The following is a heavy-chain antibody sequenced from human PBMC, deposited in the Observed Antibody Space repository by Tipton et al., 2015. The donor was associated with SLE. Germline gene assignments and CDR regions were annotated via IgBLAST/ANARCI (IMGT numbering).Heavy chain of an antibody. Sequence: GSLRLSCAASGFDVSNNYMSWVRQAPGKGLEWVSVIYSGGSTYYADSVKGRFTVSRDNSKDMLYLQMNSLSADDTAVYYCAKDRVNYYYYYGMDVWGQGTTVTVSS. D-gene: IGHD3-10*01. CDR1: GFDVSNNY. CDR2: IYSGGST. CDR3: AKDRVNYYYYYGMDV. V-gene: IGHV3-66*01. J-gene: IGHJ6*02.